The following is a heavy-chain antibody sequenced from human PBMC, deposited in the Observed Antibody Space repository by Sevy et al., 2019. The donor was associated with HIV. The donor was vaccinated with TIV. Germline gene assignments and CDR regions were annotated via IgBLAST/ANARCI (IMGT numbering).Heavy chain of an antibody. CDR2: IYNGQI. Sequence: SETLSLTCTVSGGSITSLYWNWIRQPPGKGLEWIANIYNGQINYNPSLKSRVTLSLDTSKNQFSLRLSSVTAADTAMYYCAGENAWGRGYSWGQGTLVTVSS. CDR3: AGENAWGRGYS. CDR1: GGSITSLY. V-gene: IGHV4-59*08. J-gene: IGHJ4*02. D-gene: IGHD1-26*01.